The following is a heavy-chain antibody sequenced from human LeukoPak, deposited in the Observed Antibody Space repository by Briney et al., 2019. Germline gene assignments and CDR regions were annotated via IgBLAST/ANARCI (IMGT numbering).Heavy chain of an antibody. V-gene: IGHV4-39*07. CDR3: ARVPTVTFFDY. D-gene: IGHD4-17*01. Sequence: SETLSLTCTVSGGSISSYYWGWIRQPPGKWLEWIGSIYYSGSTYQNPSLKSRVTISVDTSKNQFSLKLSSVTAADTAVYYCARVPTVTFFDYWGQGTLVTVSS. CDR1: GGSISSYY. CDR2: IYYSGST. J-gene: IGHJ4*02.